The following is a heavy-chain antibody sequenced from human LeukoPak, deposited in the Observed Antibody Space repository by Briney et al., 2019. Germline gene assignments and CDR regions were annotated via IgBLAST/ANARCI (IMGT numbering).Heavy chain of an antibody. CDR2: ISSGSSTI. CDR3: ARVIGGSYYYGMDV. J-gene: IGHJ6*02. V-gene: IGHV3-48*02. Sequence: PGGSLRLSCAASGFTFGSYTMNWVRQAPGKGLEWASDISSGSSTIQYADSVKGRFTISRDNAKNSLYLQMSSLRDEDTAVYYCARVIGGSYYYGMDVWGQGTTVTVSS. D-gene: IGHD3-16*02. CDR1: GFTFGSYT.